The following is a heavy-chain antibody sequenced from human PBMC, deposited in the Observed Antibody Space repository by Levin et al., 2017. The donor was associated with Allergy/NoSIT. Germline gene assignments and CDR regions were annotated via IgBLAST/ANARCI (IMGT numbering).Heavy chain of an antibody. CDR1: GFTFSDYY. J-gene: IGHJ3*02. Sequence: PGGSLRLSCAASGFTFSDYYMSWIRQAPGKGLEWVSYISARRTTMYYADSVKGRFTISRDDAKNTLYLQMSSLRAEDTAVYYCARDEESYGDAFDIWGQGTMVTVSS. D-gene: IGHD2-8*01. V-gene: IGHV3-11*04. CDR2: ISARRTTM. CDR3: ARDEESYGDAFDI.